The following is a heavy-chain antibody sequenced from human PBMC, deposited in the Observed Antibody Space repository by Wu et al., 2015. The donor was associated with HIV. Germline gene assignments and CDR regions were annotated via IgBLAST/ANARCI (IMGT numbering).Heavy chain of an antibody. Sequence: QVQLVQSGAEVKKPGSSVKISCKTSGGTFSNYAISWVRQAPGQGLEWVGRVIPMFGASDYARKFQGRITIKADDSTSTAYMELSSLRSEDTAVYYCAREGIAVAAVWSYYYYYGMDVVGPRDHGHRLL. D-gene: IGHD6-19*01. V-gene: IGHV1-69*13. CDR3: AREGIAVAAVWSYYYYYGMDV. CDR1: GGTFSNYA. J-gene: IGHJ6*02. CDR2: VIPMFGAS.